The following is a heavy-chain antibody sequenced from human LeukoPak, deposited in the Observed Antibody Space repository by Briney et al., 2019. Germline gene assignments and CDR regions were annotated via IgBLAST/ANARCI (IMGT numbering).Heavy chain of an antibody. V-gene: IGHV4-4*07. CDR3: ARDRASSGSNWFDP. CDR1: GGSISSYY. CDR2: IYTSGST. Sequence: SETLSLNCTVSGGSISSYYWSRLRQPAGKGLEGIGRIYTSGSTNYNPSLKSRVTMSVDTSKNQFSLKLSSVTAADTAVYYCARDRASSGSNWFDPWGQGTLVTVSS. J-gene: IGHJ5*02. D-gene: IGHD3-22*01.